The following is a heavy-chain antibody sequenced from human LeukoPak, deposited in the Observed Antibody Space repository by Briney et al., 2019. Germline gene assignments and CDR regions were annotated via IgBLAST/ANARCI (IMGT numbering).Heavy chain of an antibody. D-gene: IGHD4-17*01. CDR2: IRYDGSNK. CDR3: AKSKRGNDYGDYDDAFDI. CDR1: GFTFSSYG. V-gene: IGHV3-30*02. J-gene: IGHJ3*02. Sequence: GGSLRLSCAASGFTFSSYGMHWVRQAPGKGLEGVAFIRYDGSNKYYADSVKGRFTISRDNSKNTLYLQMNSLRAEDTAVYYCAKSKRGNDYGDYDDAFDIWGQGTMVTVSS.